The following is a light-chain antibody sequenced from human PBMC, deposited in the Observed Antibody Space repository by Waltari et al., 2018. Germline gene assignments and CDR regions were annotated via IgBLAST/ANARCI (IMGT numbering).Light chain of an antibody. CDR3: CSYAGSGWV. J-gene: IGLJ3*02. Sequence: QSALTQPRSVSGSPGQSVTISCTGTSSDVGGYNYVSWYHQHPGKAPKLMIYDVSKRPSGVPDRFSGSKSGNTASLTISGLQAEDEADYYCCSYAGSGWVFGGGTKLTVL. V-gene: IGLV2-11*01. CDR1: SSDVGGYNY. CDR2: DVS.